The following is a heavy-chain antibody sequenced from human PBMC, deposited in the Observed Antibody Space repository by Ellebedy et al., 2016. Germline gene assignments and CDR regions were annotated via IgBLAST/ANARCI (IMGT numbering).Heavy chain of an antibody. J-gene: IGHJ3*02. CDR3: AAPHTGYSSSWYGFDAFDI. CDR2: ISSSSSYI. Sequence: GESLKISCAASGFTFSSYSMNWVRQAPGKGLEWVSSISSSSSYIYYADSVKGRFTISRDNAKNSLYLQMNSLRAEDTAVYYCAAPHTGYSSSWYGFDAFDIWGQGTMVTVSS. D-gene: IGHD6-13*01. CDR1: GFTFSSYS. V-gene: IGHV3-21*04.